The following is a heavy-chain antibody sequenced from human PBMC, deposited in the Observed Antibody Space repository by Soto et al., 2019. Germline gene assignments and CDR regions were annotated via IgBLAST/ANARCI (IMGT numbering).Heavy chain of an antibody. CDR1: GFTFSTYA. CDR3: ARDRSDYGMDV. V-gene: IGHV3-48*01. CDR2: IDNRQNTL. Sequence: GGSLRLSCAASGFTFSTYAMAWVRQAPGKGLEWISYIDNRQNTLYYANSVKGRFTISRDNSKNTLYLQMNSLRAEDTAVYYCARDRSDYGMDVWGQGTTVTVSS. D-gene: IGHD6-6*01. J-gene: IGHJ6*02.